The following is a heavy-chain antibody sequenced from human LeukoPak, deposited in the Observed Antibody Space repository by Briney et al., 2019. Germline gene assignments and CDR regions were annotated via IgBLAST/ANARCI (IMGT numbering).Heavy chain of an antibody. CDR1: GYSISSGCY. J-gene: IGHJ4*02. D-gene: IGHD3-3*01. V-gene: IGHV4-38-2*01. Sequence: SETLSLTCAVSGYSISSGCYWGWIRQPPGKGLEWIGSIYHSGSTYYNPSLKSRVTISVDTSKNQFSLKLSSVTAADTAVYYCARPYYDFWSGYFLYWGQGTLVTVSS. CDR2: IYHSGST. CDR3: ARPYYDFWSGYFLY.